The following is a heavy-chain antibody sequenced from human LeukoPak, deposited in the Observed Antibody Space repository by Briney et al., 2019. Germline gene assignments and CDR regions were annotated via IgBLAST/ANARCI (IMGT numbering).Heavy chain of an antibody. Sequence: PSETLSLTCTVSGDSISSGDYYWSWIRQPAGKGLEWIGRISSSGSTNYNPSLKSRVTISVDTSKNQFSLKLSSVTAADTAVYYCARVVRAYYYYYMDVWGKGTTVTVSS. CDR2: ISSSGST. D-gene: IGHD2-21*01. CDR1: GDSISSGDYY. CDR3: ARVVRAYYYYYMDV. J-gene: IGHJ6*03. V-gene: IGHV4-61*02.